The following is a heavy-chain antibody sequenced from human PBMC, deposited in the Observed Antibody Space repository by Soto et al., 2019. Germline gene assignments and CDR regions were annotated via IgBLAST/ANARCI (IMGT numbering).Heavy chain of an antibody. CDR2: ISTYNGDT. CDR3: ARGGGPPYYYSVMDV. J-gene: IGHJ6*04. V-gene: IGHV1-18*01. CDR1: GYTFTRSG. Sequence: ASVKVSCKASGYTFTRSGISWVRQAPGQGLEWMGWISTYNGDTNYAQTFQGRVTMTTDTSTSTVHMEVRSLRSDDTAVYYCARGGGPPYYYSVMDVGGKGPRVTVS.